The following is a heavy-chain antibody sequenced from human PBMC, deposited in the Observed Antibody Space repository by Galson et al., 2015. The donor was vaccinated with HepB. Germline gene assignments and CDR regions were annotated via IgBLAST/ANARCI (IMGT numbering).Heavy chain of an antibody. CDR2: ISAYNGNT. Sequence: SVKVSCKASGYTFTSYGISWVRQAPGQGLEWMGWISAYNGNTNYAQKLQGRVTMTTDTSTSTAYMELRSLRSDDTAVYYCARDPVLLWFGEHPKNDNWFDPWGQGTLVTVSS. V-gene: IGHV1-18*04. CDR3: ARDPVLLWFGEHPKNDNWFDP. CDR1: GYTFTSYG. J-gene: IGHJ5*02. D-gene: IGHD3-10*01.